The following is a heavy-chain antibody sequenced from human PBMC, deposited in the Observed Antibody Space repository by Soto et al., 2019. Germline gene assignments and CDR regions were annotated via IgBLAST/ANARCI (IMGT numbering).Heavy chain of an antibody. J-gene: IGHJ4*02. D-gene: IGHD6-19*01. CDR1: SASIDNNW. CDR3: ARSFGWYAFDQ. Sequence: QMQLLESGPGLVKPSETLSLTCAVSSASIDNNWNWVRQPPGKGLEWIGEIHQSGISYKNPSLKSRFTMSVDKSKNQFSLNLRSVTAADTAVYFCARSFGWYAFDQWGQGTLVTVSS. V-gene: IGHV4-4*02. CDR2: IHQSGIS.